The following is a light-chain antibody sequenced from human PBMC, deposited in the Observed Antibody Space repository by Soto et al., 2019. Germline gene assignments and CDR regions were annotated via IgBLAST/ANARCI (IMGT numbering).Light chain of an antibody. CDR3: QQRENWPGLT. J-gene: IGKJ4*01. V-gene: IGKV3-11*01. CDR1: QSISNY. CDR2: DGS. Sequence: EIVLTQSPATLSLSPGERATLSCRASQSISNYLAWYQQKPGLPPRLLIYDGSTRASGTPARFSGSGHGTDFTLTISSLQAEDFAVYYCQQRENWPGLTFGGGTKVEI.